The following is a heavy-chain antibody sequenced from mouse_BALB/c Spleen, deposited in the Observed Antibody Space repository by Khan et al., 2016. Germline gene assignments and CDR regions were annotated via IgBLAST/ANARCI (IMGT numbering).Heavy chain of an antibody. CDR3: ARGNYRYYFDY. D-gene: IGHD2-14*01. CDR2: INSHGGST. J-gene: IGHJ2*01. V-gene: IGHV5-6-3*01. Sequence: EVELVESGGGLVQPGGSLKLSCAASGFTFSTYGMSWVRQTPDNRLELVATINSHGGSTYYPASVKGRFLIPRDHAKNTLYLQMSSLKSEDTDMSYCARGNYRYYFDYWGQGTTLTVSS. CDR1: GFTFSTYG.